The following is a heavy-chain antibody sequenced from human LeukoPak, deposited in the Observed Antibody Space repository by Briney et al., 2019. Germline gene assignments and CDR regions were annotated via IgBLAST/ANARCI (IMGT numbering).Heavy chain of an antibody. D-gene: IGHD6-6*01. J-gene: IGHJ4*02. CDR1: GFTFSSYA. CDR2: IRGSGGST. Sequence: GGSLRLSCAASGFTFSSYAMSWVRQAPGKGLEWVSAIRGSGGSTYYADSVKGRFTISRDNSKNTLYLQMSSLRAEDTAVYYCAKECEYSSSSYYFDYWGQGTLVTVSS. CDR3: AKECEYSSSSYYFDY. V-gene: IGHV3-23*01.